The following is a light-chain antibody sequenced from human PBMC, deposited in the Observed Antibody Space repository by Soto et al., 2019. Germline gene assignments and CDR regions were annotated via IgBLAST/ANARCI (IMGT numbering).Light chain of an antibody. CDR1: SSDVGGYNY. J-gene: IGLJ1*01. CDR2: EVS. CDR3: SSYTSSSTPVV. Sequence: QSALTHPASVSGSPGQSITIPCTGTSSDVGGYNYVSWYQQHPGKAPKLIIYEVSNRPSGVSNRSSGSKSGNTASLTISGLQAEDEADYYCSSYTSSSTPVVFGTGTKVTVL. V-gene: IGLV2-14*01.